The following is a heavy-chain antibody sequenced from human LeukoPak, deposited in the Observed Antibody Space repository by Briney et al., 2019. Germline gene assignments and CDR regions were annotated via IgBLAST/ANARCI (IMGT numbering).Heavy chain of an antibody. CDR3: ARRDTAKPKTDAFDI. Sequence: GASVKVSCKASGYTFTSYAMHWVRQAPGQRLEWMGWINAGNGNTKYSQKFQGRVTITRDTSASTAYMELSSLRSEDTAVYYCARRDTAKPKTDAFDIWGQGTMVTVSS. CDR1: GYTFTSYA. CDR2: INAGNGNT. D-gene: IGHD5-18*01. V-gene: IGHV1-3*01. J-gene: IGHJ3*02.